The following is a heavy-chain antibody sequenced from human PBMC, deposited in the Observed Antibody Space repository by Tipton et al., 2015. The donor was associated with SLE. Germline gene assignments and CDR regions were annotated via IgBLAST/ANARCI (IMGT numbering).Heavy chain of an antibody. CDR1: GESFNGYF. D-gene: IGHD5-12*01. CDR3: ARVAPTEVFDY. J-gene: IGHJ4*02. V-gene: IGHV4-34*12. Sequence: TLSLTCAVYGESFNGYFWTWIRQPPGKGLEWIAEIIHSGVTNYNPSLRSRVTISVDMSKNQVSLKLSSVTAADTAVYYCARVAPTEVFDYWGQGTLVTASS. CDR2: IIHSGVT.